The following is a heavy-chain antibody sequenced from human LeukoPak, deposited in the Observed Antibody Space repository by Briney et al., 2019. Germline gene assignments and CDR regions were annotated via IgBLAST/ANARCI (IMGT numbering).Heavy chain of an antibody. CDR3: ARLGRITMVRGIYRDY. CDR2: INHSGST. Sequence: SETLSLTCAVYGGSFSGYYWSWIRQPPGKGLEWIGEINHSGSTNYNPSLKSRVTISVDTSKNQFSLKLSSVTAADTAVYYCARLGRITMVRGIYRDYWGQGTLATVSS. CDR1: GGSFSGYY. D-gene: IGHD3-10*01. V-gene: IGHV4-34*01. J-gene: IGHJ4*02.